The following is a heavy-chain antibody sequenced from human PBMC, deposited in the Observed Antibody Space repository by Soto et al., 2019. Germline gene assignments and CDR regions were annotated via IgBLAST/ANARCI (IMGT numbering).Heavy chain of an antibody. CDR2: IYYTGKT. CDR3: VRPQGSTSMYLWSDP. J-gene: IGHJ5*02. CDR1: GDSIGSTYSY. V-gene: IGHV4-39*01. D-gene: IGHD3-10*01. Sequence: SETLSLTCTVSGDSIGSTYSYWGWVRQPPGKGLEWIGCIYYTGKTYYNASLKSRVTISVDTSKNELSLKLTSVTAADTAVYSCVRPQGSTSMYLWSDPWGQGTQVTVSS.